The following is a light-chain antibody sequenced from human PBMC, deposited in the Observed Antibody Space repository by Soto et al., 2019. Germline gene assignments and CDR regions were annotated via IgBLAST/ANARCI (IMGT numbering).Light chain of an antibody. Sequence: EIVMTQSPATLSVSPGERATLSCRASQSVSSNLAWYQQKPGQAPRLLIYGASTRATGIPARFSGSGSGTEFTLTISSLQSEDFAVYYCQQRRNWPLYTFGQGTKVDIK. CDR1: QSVSSN. J-gene: IGKJ2*01. CDR3: QQRRNWPLYT. CDR2: GAS. V-gene: IGKV3-15*01.